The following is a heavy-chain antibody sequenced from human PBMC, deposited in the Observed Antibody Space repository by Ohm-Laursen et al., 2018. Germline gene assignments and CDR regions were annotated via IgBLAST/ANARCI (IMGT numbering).Heavy chain of an antibody. D-gene: IGHD2-2*01. V-gene: IGHV3-9*01. CDR3: AKDSTRNDYYGMDV. J-gene: IGHJ6*02. Sequence: SLRLSCAASGFTFDDYAMHWVRQAPGKGLEWVSGISWNSGSIGYADSVKGRFTISRDNAKNSLYLQMNSLRAEDTALYYCAKDSTRNDYYGMDVWGQGTTVTVSS. CDR1: GFTFDDYA. CDR2: ISWNSGSI.